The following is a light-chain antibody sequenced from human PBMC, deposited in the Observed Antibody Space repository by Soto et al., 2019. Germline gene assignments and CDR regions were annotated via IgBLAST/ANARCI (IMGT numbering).Light chain of an antibody. J-gene: IGLJ1*01. V-gene: IGLV2-11*01. Sequence: QSVLTQPRSVSGSPGQSVTISCTGTSSDVGGYNYVSWYQQHPGKAPKLMIYDVSKRPSGVPDRFSGSKSGNTASLPISGLQAEDEADYYCCSYAGSYADVFGTGTKVTVL. CDR1: SSDVGGYNY. CDR3: CSYAGSYADV. CDR2: DVS.